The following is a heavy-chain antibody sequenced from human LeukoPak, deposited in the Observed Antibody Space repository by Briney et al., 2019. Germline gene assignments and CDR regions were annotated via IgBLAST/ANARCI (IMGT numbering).Heavy chain of an antibody. CDR1: GCSISSSSYY. CDR3: AGYFDVLRFLEWSPRNWFDP. Sequence: SETLSLTCTASGCSISSSSYYWVWIRQPPGKGLEWIGSIYYSESTYYNPSLKSRVTISVDTSKTQSSLKLSSVPAVDTAVYYCAGYFDVLRFLEWSPRNWFDPWGQGTLVTVSS. CDR2: IYYSEST. J-gene: IGHJ5*02. V-gene: IGHV4-39*01. D-gene: IGHD3-3*01.